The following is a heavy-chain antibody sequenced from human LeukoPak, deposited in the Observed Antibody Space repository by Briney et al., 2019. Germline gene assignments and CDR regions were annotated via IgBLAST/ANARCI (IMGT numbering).Heavy chain of an antibody. Sequence: PGGPLRLSCAASGFTFSSYGMHWVRQAPGKGLEWVAVIWYDGSNKYYADSVKGRFTISRDNSKNTLYLQMNSLRAEDTAVYYCARGHPDYYYGMDVWGQGTTVTVSS. V-gene: IGHV3-33*01. CDR1: GFTFSSYG. CDR3: ARGHPDYYYGMDV. CDR2: IWYDGSNK. J-gene: IGHJ6*02.